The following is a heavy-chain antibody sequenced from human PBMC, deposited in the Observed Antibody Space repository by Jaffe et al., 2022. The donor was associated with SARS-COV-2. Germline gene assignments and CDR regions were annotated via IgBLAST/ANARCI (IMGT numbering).Heavy chain of an antibody. CDR1: GYTFTGYY. CDR2: INPNSGGT. V-gene: IGHV1-2*06. CDR3: ARDSPDDYGDPHDAFDI. D-gene: IGHD4-17*01. Sequence: QVQLVQSGAEVKKPGASVKVSCKASGYTFTGYYMHWVRQAPGQGLEWMGRINPNSGGTNYAQKFQGRVTMTRDTSISTAYMELSRLRSDDTAVYYCARDSPDDYGDPHDAFDIWGQGTMVTVSS. J-gene: IGHJ3*02.